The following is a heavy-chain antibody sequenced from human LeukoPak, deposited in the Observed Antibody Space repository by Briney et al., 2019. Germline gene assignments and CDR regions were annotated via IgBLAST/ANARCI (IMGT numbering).Heavy chain of an antibody. CDR3: ATDRGKQQLYYFDY. D-gene: IGHD6-13*01. V-gene: IGHV1-24*01. CDR1: GYTLTELS. CDR2: FDPEDGET. Sequence: ASVNVSCKVSGYTLTELSMHWVRQAPGKGLEWMGGFDPEDGETIYAQKFQGRVTMTEDTSTDTAYMELSSLRSEDTAVYYCATDRGKQQLYYFDYWGQGTLVTVSS. J-gene: IGHJ4*02.